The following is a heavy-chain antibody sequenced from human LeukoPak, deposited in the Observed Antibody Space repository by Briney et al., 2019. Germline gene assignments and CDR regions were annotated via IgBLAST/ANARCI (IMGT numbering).Heavy chain of an antibody. Sequence: SETLSLTCTVSGGSISSYYWSWIRQPPAKGLEWIGEINHSGSTNYNPSLKSRVTISVDTSKNQFSLKLSSVTAADTAVYYCARVRGYDSSGYYDDYFDYWGQGTLVTVSS. CDR2: INHSGST. CDR1: GGSISSYY. V-gene: IGHV4-34*01. J-gene: IGHJ4*02. D-gene: IGHD3-22*01. CDR3: ARVRGYDSSGYYDDYFDY.